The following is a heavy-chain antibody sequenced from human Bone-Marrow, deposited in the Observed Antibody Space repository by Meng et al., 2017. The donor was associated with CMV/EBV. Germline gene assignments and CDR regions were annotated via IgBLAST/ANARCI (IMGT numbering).Heavy chain of an antibody. Sequence: GESLKISCKGSGYSFTSYWIGWVRQMPGKGLEWMGIVYPGDSDTRYSPSFQGQVTISADKSISTAYLQWSSLKASDTAMYYCARPPLGYCSSTSCFSAFDIWGQGPTVTGSS. J-gene: IGHJ3*02. CDR1: GYSFTSYW. CDR3: ARPPLGYCSSTSCFSAFDI. D-gene: IGHD2-2*01. CDR2: VYPGDSDT. V-gene: IGHV5-51*01.